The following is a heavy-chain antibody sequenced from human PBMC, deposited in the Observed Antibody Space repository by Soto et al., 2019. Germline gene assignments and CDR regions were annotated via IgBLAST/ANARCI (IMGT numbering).Heavy chain of an antibody. D-gene: IGHD3-22*01. CDR3: AAETSGYYYXDY. Sequence: SVKVSCKASGFTFTSSAVQWVRQARGQRLEWIGWIVVGSGNTNYAQKFQERVTITRDMSTSTAYMELSSLRSEDTAVYYCAAETSGYYYXDYWGQGTLVTVSS. V-gene: IGHV1-58*01. J-gene: IGHJ4*02. CDR2: IVVGSGNT. CDR1: GFTFTSSA.